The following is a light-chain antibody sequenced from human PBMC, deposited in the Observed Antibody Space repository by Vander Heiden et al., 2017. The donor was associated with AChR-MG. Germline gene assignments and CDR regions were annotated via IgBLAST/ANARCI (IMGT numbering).Light chain of an antibody. V-gene: IGLV1-40*02. CDR2: GNS. CDR1: SSNLGAGHD. Sequence: QPVVTSTPSGPGAPRQRVTITCTGDSSNLGAGHDVHRYKPPPGTPPKLLINGNSYRPSGVPERFSGSKSGTTASLVITGLQAEDEADDYCQSYDSSLNAYIFGTGTKVTVL. J-gene: IGLJ1*01. CDR3: QSYDSSLNAYI.